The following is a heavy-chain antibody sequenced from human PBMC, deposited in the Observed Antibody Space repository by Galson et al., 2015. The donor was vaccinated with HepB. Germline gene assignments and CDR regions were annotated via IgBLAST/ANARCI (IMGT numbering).Heavy chain of an antibody. V-gene: IGHV3-30*18. CDR3: AKDRTKPYYDFWSGYFGF. D-gene: IGHD3-3*01. Sequence: SLRLSCAASGFTFSSCDMHWVRQAPGRGLEWVAVISYDGSNKYYADSVKGRFTISRDNSKNTLYLQMNSLRAEDTAVYYCAKDRTKPYYDFWSGYFGFWGQGTMVTVSS. J-gene: IGHJ3*01. CDR1: GFTFSSCD. CDR2: ISYDGSNK.